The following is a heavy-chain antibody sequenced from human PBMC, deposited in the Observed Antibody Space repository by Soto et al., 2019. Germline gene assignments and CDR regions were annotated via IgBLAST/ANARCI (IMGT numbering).Heavy chain of an antibody. CDR3: ARGEVDTAIWSFGDSSSYPYYYGMDV. V-gene: IGHV4-34*01. J-gene: IGHJ6*02. CDR2: INHSGST. D-gene: IGHD5-18*01. CDR1: GGSFSGYY. Sequence: RSLTCAVYGGSFSGYYWSWIRQPPGKGLEWIGEINHSGSTNYNPSLKSRVTISVDTSKNQFSLKLSSVTAADTAVYYCARGEVDTAIWSFGDSSSYPYYYGMDVWGQGTTVTVSS.